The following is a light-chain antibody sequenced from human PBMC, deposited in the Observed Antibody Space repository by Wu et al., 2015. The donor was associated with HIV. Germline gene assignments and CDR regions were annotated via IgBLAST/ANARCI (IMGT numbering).Light chain of an antibody. CDR1: QSVSSNY. V-gene: IGKV3-20*01. CDR3: QQYGSSAT. J-gene: IGKJ1*01. Sequence: EIVLTQSPGTLSLSPGERATLSCRASQSVSSNYLAWYQQKPGQSPRLLIYGASSRATGIPDRFSGSGSETDFTLTINRLEPEDFGVYYCQQYGSSATFGQGTKVEIK. CDR2: GAS.